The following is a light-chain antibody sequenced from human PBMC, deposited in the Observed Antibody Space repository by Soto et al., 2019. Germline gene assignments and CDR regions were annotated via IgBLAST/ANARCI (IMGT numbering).Light chain of an antibody. V-gene: IGKV3-11*01. J-gene: IGKJ5*01. CDR2: DAS. CDR1: QSVRTY. CDR3: QQRTNWPSST. Sequence: EGVLIPAAATSSLSQGERATLSCRASQSVRTYLAWYQQKPGQVPRLLIHDASSRATGIPDRFSGSGSGTDFTLTISSLEPEDFAVYYCQQRTNWPSSTFGQGTRLEIK.